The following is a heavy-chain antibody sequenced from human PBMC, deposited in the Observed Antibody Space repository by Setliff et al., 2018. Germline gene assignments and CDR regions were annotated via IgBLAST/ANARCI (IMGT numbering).Heavy chain of an antibody. CDR3: RFWSSYYKNDY. D-gene: IGHD3-3*01. CDR2: INQSGNT. V-gene: IGHV4-34*01. CDR1: GGSFSDYY. Sequence: SETLSLTCTVYGGSFSDYYWGWIRQSPGKRPEWIAEINQSGNTNDNPSLNSRVSVSVDTPTNQFSLKVFSVTAADTAVYYCRFWSSYYKNDYWAQGTLVTVSS. J-gene: IGHJ4*02.